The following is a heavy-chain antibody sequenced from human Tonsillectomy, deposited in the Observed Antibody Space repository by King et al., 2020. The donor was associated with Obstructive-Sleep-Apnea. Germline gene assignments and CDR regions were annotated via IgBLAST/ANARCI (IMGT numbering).Heavy chain of an antibody. D-gene: IGHD3-16*02. CDR2: IYYSGST. V-gene: IGHV4-59*01. CDR3: ARLNTYDYVWGSYRYGGWFDP. J-gene: IGHJ5*02. CDR1: GGSISSYY. Sequence: QVQLQESGPGLVKPSETLSLTCTVSGGSISSYYWSWIRQPPGQGLEWIGYIYYSGSTNYNPSLKSRVTISVDTSKKQFSLKLSSVTAADTAVYYCARLNTYDYVWGSYRYGGWFDPWGQGTLVTVSS.